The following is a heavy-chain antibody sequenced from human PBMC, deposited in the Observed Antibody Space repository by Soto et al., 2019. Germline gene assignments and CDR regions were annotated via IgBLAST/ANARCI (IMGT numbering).Heavy chain of an antibody. CDR1: GGSFSGYY. J-gene: IGHJ4*02. Sequence: PSETLSLTCAVYGGSFSGYYWSWIRQPPGKGLEWIGEINHSGSTNYNPSLKSRVTISVDTSKNQFSLKLSSVTAADTAVYYCARGNPYLRVRAGDIPYYFDYWGQGTLVTVSS. D-gene: IGHD5-12*01. V-gene: IGHV4-34*01. CDR2: INHSGST. CDR3: ARGNPYLRVRAGDIPYYFDY.